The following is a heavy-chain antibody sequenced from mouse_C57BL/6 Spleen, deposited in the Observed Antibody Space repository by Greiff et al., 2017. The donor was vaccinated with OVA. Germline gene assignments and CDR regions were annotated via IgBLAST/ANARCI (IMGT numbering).Heavy chain of an antibody. V-gene: IGHV3-6*01. CDR3: ARGGRYDYDGQAWFAY. CDR1: GYSITSGYY. J-gene: IGHJ3*01. Sequence: EVKLQESGPGLVKPSQSLSLTCSVTGYSITSGYYWNWIRQFPGNKLEWMGYISYDGSNNYNPSLKNRISITRDTSKNQFFLKLNSVTTEDTATYYCARGGRYDYDGQAWFAYWGQGTLVTVSA. D-gene: IGHD2-4*01. CDR2: ISYDGSN.